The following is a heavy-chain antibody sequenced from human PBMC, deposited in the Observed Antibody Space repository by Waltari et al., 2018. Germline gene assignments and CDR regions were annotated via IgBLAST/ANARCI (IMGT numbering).Heavy chain of an antibody. Sequence: QVQLMQSGAEVKKPGASVKVSCKPSGYPFTSYFLQWVRQAPGQGPEWNGTINPNRDDTDYAQKFQGRVTITTDTSINTAYLEVRRLTSDDTGVYYCTRSRSWYSDNWGQGTLVTVSS. J-gene: IGHJ4*02. V-gene: IGHV1-2*02. CDR1: GYPFTSYF. CDR3: TRSRSWYSDN. CDR2: INPNRDDT. D-gene: IGHD6-13*01.